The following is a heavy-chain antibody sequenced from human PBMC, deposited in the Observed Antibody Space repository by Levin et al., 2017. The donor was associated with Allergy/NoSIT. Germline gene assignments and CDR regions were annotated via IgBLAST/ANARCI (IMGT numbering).Heavy chain of an antibody. CDR2: IKQDGSEK. J-gene: IGHJ6*02. CDR3: ARDNHRYTAMVISPHDDYYGMDV. D-gene: IGHD5-18*01. CDR1: GFTFSSYW. V-gene: IGHV3-7*01. Sequence: SCAASGFTFSSYWMSWVRQAPGKGLEWVANIKQDGSEKYYVDSVKGRFTISRDNAKNSLYLQMNSLRAEDTAVYYCARDNHRYTAMVISPHDDYYGMDVWGQGTTVTVSS.